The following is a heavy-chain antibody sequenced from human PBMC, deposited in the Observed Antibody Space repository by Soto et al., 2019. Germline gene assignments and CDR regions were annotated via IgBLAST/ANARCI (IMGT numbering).Heavy chain of an antibody. J-gene: IGHJ6*02. CDR3: ARGRRLVASKNYYYYGMDV. CDR1: GGTFSSYT. Sequence: ASVKVSCKASGGTFSSYTISWVRQAPGQGLEWMGRIIPILGIANYAQKFQGRVTITADKSTSTAYMELSSLRSEDTAVYYCARGRRLVASKNYYYYGMDVWGQGTTVTVSS. D-gene: IGHD2-15*01. V-gene: IGHV1-69*02. CDR2: IIPILGIA.